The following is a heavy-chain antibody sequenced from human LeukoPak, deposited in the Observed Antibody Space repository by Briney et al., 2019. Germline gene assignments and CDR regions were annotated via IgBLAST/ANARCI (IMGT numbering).Heavy chain of an antibody. CDR3: AGWGSDFNY. J-gene: IGHJ4*02. V-gene: IGHV4-59*01. CDR2: IHYSGST. CDR1: GGSISNYY. D-gene: IGHD3-16*01. Sequence: SETLSLTCTVSGGSISNYYWSWIRQSPGKGLEWIGHIHYSGSTNYNPSLKSRVTILVDTSNNQFSPELTSVTAADTAVYYCAGWGSDFNYWGQGTLVTVSS.